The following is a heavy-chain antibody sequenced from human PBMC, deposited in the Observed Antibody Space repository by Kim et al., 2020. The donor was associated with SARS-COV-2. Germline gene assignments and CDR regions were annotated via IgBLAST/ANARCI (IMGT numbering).Heavy chain of an antibody. CDR2: ITNTGSGT. CDR1: GFTFSDYA. J-gene: IGHJ2*01. CDR3: AKPLSMSHWYFDL. Sequence: GGSLRLSCAASGFTFSDYAMSWVRQAPGKGLEWVSGITNTGSGTYYAESVKGRFTISRDNSKNTLFLQMNSLKADDTAVYHCAKPLSMSHWYFDLWGRGTLVAVSS. D-gene: IGHD3-10*02. V-gene: IGHV3-23*01.